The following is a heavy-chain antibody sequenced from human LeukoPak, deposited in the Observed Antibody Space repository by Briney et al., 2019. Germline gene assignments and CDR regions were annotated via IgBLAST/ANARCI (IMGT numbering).Heavy chain of an antibody. CDR1: GGSISSYY. CDR3: ARDGVRSGYYYYGMDV. D-gene: IGHD3-16*01. V-gene: IGHV4-4*07. J-gene: IGHJ6*02. Sequence: SETLSLTCTVSGGSISSYYWSWIRQPAGKGLEWIGRIYTSGSTNYNPSLKSRVTMSVDTSKNQFSLKLSSVTAADTAVYYCARDGVRSGYYYYGMDVWGQGTTVTVSS. CDR2: IYTSGST.